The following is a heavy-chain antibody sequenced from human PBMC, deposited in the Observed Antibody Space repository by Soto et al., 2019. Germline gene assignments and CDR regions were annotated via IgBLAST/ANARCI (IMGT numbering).Heavy chain of an antibody. J-gene: IGHJ4*02. V-gene: IGHV4-59*01. D-gene: IGHD3-9*01. CDR1: GGSISTYY. CDR2: IYYSGST. CDR3: ARDGYDILTGYHYYFDY. Sequence: PSETLSLTCTVSGGSISTYYWSWIRQPPGKGLEWIGYIYYSGSTNYNPSLKSRVTISVDTSKNQFSLKLSSVTAADTAVYYRARDGYDILTGYHYYFDYWGQGTLVTVSS.